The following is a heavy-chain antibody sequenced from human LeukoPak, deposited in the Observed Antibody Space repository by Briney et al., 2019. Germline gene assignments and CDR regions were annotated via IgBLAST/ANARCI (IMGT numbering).Heavy chain of an antibody. J-gene: IGHJ3*01. CDR2: ISSNGDNT. CDR1: GFPFNTYA. V-gene: IGHV3-64D*06. D-gene: IGHD2-15*01. CDR3: TRDSALLGVAFDL. Sequence: GGSLRLSCSASGFPFNTYAIHWVRQAPGKGLEYVAGISSNGDNTDFTDTTKGRFTISRDNSKSTLFLQMNSLRAEDTAVYFYTRDSALLGVAFDLWGQGTVVTVSS.